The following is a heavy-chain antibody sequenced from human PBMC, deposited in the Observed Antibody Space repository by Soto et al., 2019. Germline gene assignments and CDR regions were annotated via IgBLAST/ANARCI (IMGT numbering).Heavy chain of an antibody. CDR1: ADSITTNGYY. D-gene: IGHD2-8*01. J-gene: IGHJ4*02. CDR3: ARSHYTYGLLIDY. CDR2: VYSTGST. Sequence: PSETLSLTCSVSADSITTNGYYCCWIRHPPGKGLEWIGNVYSTGSTFSHPSLTSRVFISVDTSKNKFSLRLTSVAAADTAVYYCARSHYTYGLLIDYWGPGIMVTVS. V-gene: IGHV4-39*01.